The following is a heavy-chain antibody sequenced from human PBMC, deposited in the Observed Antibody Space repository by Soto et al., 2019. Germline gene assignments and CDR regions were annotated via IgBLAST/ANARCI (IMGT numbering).Heavy chain of an antibody. V-gene: IGHV3-48*02. J-gene: IGHJ4*02. CDR3: ARGGVGRPDY. CDR2: ISAGSDAT. D-gene: IGHD2-8*01. CDR1: GFTFRSYG. Sequence: EVQLVHSGGGLVQPGGSLRLSCAASGFTFRSYGMNWVRQAPGKGLEWVSYISAGSDATNYADSVKGRFTISRDNAKSSLYLQLNSLRDDDTAVYYCARGGVGRPDYWGQGTLVIVSS.